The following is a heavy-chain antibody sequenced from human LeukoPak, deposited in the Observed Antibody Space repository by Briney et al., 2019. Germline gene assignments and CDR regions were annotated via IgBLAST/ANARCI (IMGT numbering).Heavy chain of an antibody. J-gene: IGHJ4*02. CDR3: VRGGTYCDSTCKGADY. CDR2: IWYDGSNK. Sequence: TGGSLRLSCAASGFTFSSYGMHWVRQAPGKGLEWVAVIWYDGSNKYYADSVKSRFTISRDNSKNTLYLQMNSLRAEDTAVYYCVRGGTYCDSTCKGADYWGQGTLVAVPS. D-gene: IGHD2/OR15-2a*01. V-gene: IGHV3-33*01. CDR1: GFTFSSYG.